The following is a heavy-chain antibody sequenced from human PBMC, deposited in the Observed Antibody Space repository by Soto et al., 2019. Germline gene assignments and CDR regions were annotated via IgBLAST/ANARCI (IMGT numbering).Heavy chain of an antibody. CDR3: ASPPGGCSGGSCPYYYSGMDV. CDR1: GGTFSSYA. CDR2: IIPIFGTA. V-gene: IGHV1-69*12. D-gene: IGHD2-15*01. J-gene: IGHJ6*02. Sequence: QVQLVQSGAEVKKPGSSVKVSCKASGGTFSSYAISWVRQAPGQGLEWMGGIIPIFGTANYAQKFQGRVTITADESTGTAYMELSSLRSEDTAVYYWASPPGGCSGGSCPYYYSGMDVWGQGTTVTVSS.